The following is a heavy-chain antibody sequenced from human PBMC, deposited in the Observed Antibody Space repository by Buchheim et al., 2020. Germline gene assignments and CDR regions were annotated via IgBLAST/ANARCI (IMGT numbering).Heavy chain of an antibody. Sequence: QVQLVESGGGLVKPGGSLRLSCAVSGFTFSDYCMSWLRQAPGKGLEWVSYISDSGTYTKYADSVKGRFTISRDNGKNSVYLEMNSLRAEDTAVYYCARERGITGTSFNWFDSWGQGTL. CDR1: GFTFSDYC. CDR2: ISDSGTYT. D-gene: IGHD1-20*01. CDR3: ARERGITGTSFNWFDS. V-gene: IGHV3-11*06. J-gene: IGHJ5*01.